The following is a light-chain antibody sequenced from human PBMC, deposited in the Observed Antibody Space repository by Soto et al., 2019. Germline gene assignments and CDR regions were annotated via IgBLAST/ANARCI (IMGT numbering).Light chain of an antibody. CDR3: EQYDTLPLT. J-gene: IGKJ4*01. Sequence: IQMTQSPTSLSASVGDRVTITCQASQDTGKYLNWFQQKPGTAPKLLIYDASNLQTGVPARFSGSGSGTDFTFTINSLQPEDIATYFCEQYDTLPLTFGGGTKVEIK. CDR1: QDTGKY. CDR2: DAS. V-gene: IGKV1-33*01.